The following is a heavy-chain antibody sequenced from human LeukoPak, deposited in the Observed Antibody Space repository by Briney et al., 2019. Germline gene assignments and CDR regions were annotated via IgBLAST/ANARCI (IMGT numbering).Heavy chain of an antibody. Sequence: GGSLRLSCVVSGFTFSGSAVHWVRQASGKGLEWVGRIRSKANNYATAYAASVKGRFTISRDGSKNTAYLQMNSLKTEDTAVYYCTGDNFDSSVKFDYWGQGTLVTVSS. CDR3: TGDNFDSSVKFDY. CDR2: IRSKANNYAT. CDR1: GFTFSGSA. D-gene: IGHD3-22*01. V-gene: IGHV3-73*01. J-gene: IGHJ4*02.